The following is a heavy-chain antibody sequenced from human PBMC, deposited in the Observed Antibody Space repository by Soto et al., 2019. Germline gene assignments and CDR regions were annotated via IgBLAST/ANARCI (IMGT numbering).Heavy chain of an antibody. CDR2: IIPIFGTA. J-gene: IGHJ5*02. CDR3: AREAPMIAVVPTRRYRWFDP. CDR1: AGTFSSYA. V-gene: IGHV1-69*13. Sequence: ASVKVSCKACAGTFSSYAISWVRQAPGQGLEWMGGIIPIFGTANYAQKFQGRVTITADESTSTAYMELSSLRSEDTAVYYCAREAPMIAVVPTRRYRWFDPWGPG. D-gene: IGHD3-22*01.